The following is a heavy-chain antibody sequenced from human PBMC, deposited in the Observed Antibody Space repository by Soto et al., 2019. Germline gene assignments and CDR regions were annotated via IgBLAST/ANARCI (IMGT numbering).Heavy chain of an antibody. CDR3: ARKYGAVAGTDDHDY. V-gene: IGHV4-4*02. D-gene: IGHD6-19*01. CDR1: SGSISSSNW. J-gene: IGHJ4*02. Sequence: LSLTCAVSSGSISSSNWWSWVRQPPGKGLEWIGEIYHSGSTNYNPSLKSRVTISVDKSKNQFSLKLSSVTAADTAVYYCARKYGAVAGTDDHDYWSQGTLVTVSA. CDR2: IYHSGST.